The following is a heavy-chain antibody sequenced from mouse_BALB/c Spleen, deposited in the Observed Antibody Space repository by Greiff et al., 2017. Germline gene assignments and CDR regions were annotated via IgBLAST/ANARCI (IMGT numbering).Heavy chain of an antibody. D-gene: IGHD2-1*01. CDR2: IWSGGST. CDR1: GFSLTSYG. Sequence: QVQLKESGPGLVQPSQSLSITCTVSGFSLTSYGVHWVRQSPGKGLEWLGVIWSGGSTDYNAAFISRLSISKDNSKSQVFFKMNSLQANDTAIYYCARSIYYGNYKEYYFDYWGQGTTLTVSS. CDR3: ARSIYYGNYKEYYFDY. V-gene: IGHV2-2*02. J-gene: IGHJ2*01.